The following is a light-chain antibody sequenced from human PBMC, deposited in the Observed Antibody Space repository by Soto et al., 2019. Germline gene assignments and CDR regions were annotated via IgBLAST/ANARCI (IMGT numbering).Light chain of an antibody. Sequence: EIVMTQSPATLSVSPGERATLSCRASQSVSRNLAWYQQKPGQAPRLLIYGASTRATGIPARFSGSGSGTEFTLTISSLQSEDFAVYYCQQYNNWPPNPTFGQGTKVEIK. CDR3: QQYNNWPPNPT. CDR1: QSVSRN. J-gene: IGKJ1*01. CDR2: GAS. V-gene: IGKV3-15*01.